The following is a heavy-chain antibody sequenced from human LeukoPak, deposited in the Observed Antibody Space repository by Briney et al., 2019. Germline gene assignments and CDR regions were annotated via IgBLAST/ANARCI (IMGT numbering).Heavy chain of an antibody. CDR1: GFTVSSNY. D-gene: IGHD1-1*01. V-gene: IGHV3-53*01. J-gene: IGHJ4*02. CDR3: ARQYNWNDRYFDY. Sequence: PGGSLRLSCAASGFTVSSNYMSWVRQAPGRGLERVSVIYSGGSTYYADSVTGRFTISRDNSKNTLYLQMNSLRAEDTAVYYCARQYNWNDRYFDYWGQGTLVTVSS. CDR2: IYSGGST.